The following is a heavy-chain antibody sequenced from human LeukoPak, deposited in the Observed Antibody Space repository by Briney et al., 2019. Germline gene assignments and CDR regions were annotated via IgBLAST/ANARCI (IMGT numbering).Heavy chain of an antibody. D-gene: IGHD3/OR15-3a*01. CDR2: IYSDGST. CDR3: VRDRAGAKDWVEFDP. Sequence: GGSLRLSCAASGLIVSQNYMSWVRQAPGRGLEWVSLIYSDGSTHYADSVKGRFTMSRDSSKNTVYLEINSLRPEDTAMYFCVRDRAGAKDWVEFDPWGQGTLVTVSS. V-gene: IGHV3-66*02. CDR1: GLIVSQNY. J-gene: IGHJ5*02.